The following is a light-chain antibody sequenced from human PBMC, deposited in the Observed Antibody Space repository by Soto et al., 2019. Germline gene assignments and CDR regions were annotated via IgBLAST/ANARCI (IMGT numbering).Light chain of an antibody. J-gene: IGKJ1*01. CDR3: QQYKDSMWT. Sequence: EIVMTQSPATLSVSPGERATLSCRASQSVSSNLAWYQQKPGQAPRLLIYGASTRATGIPARFSGSGSGTEFTLTISSLQSDDFATYYCQQYKDSMWTFGQGTKVESK. V-gene: IGKV3-15*01. CDR2: GAS. CDR1: QSVSSN.